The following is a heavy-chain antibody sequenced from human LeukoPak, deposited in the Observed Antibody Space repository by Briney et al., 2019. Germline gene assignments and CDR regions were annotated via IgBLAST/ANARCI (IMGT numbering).Heavy chain of an antibody. J-gene: IGHJ6*03. CDR2: INPNSGGT. Sequence: GASVKVSCKASGYTFTGYYMHWVRQAPGQGLEWMGWINPNSGGTNYAQKFQGRVTMTRDTSTSTVYMELSSLRSEDTAVYYCARDTPKSSESPYYMDVWGKGTTVTVSS. CDR1: GYTFTGYY. CDR3: ARDTPKSSESPYYMDV. D-gene: IGHD3-3*01. V-gene: IGHV1-2*02.